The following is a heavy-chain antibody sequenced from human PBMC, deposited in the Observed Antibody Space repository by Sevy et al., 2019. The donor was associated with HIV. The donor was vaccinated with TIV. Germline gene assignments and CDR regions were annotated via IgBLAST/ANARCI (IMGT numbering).Heavy chain of an antibody. J-gene: IGHJ3*02. Sequence: GGSLRLSCAASGFTFSSYAMHWVRQAPGKGLEWVAFISYDGTNKDYADSVKGRFTISRDNLKNTLSLQMSSLRAEDTAVYYCARGRRRVIHDTFDIWGQGTMVTVSS. CDR1: GFTFSSYA. CDR2: ISYDGTNK. CDR3: ARGRRRVIHDTFDI. D-gene: IGHD3-22*01. V-gene: IGHV3-30-3*01.